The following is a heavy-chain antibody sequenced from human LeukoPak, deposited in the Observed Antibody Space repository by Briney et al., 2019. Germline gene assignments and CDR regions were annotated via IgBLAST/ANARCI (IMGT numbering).Heavy chain of an antibody. D-gene: IGHD2-15*01. J-gene: IGHJ4*02. V-gene: IGHV4-34*01. CDR1: GGSFSGYY. CDR2: INHSGST. CDR3: ARLLATRIDY. Sequence: SDTLSLTCAVYGGSFSGYYWSWIRQPPGKGLEWIGEINHSGSTNYNPSLKSRVTISVDTSKNQFSLKLSSVTAADTAVYYCARLLATRIDYWGQGTLVTVSS.